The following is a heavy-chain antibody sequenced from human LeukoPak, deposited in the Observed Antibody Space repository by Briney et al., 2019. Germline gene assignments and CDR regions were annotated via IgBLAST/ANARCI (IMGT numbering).Heavy chain of an antibody. D-gene: IGHD6-13*01. CDR1: GVTFSSYG. J-gene: IGHJ4*02. CDR2: IWYDGSKK. Sequence: GRSLRPSCAAAGVTFSSYGMHWVRQAAGKGLEWVAVIWYDGSKKYYADSVKGRFTISRDNSKNTLYLQMNSLRGDDTAMYHCASVDSSSWYLDNWGQGTLVTVSS. V-gene: IGHV3-33*01. CDR3: ASVDSSSWYLDN.